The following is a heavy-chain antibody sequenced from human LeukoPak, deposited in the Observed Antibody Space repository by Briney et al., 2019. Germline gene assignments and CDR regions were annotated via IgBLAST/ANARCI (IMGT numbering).Heavy chain of an antibody. CDR2: TYYRSKWYN. CDR3: ARDQHQLERLCYFDY. CDR1: GDSVSSNSAA. J-gene: IGHJ4*02. Sequence: SQTLSLTCAVSGDSVSSNSAAWNWIRQSPSRGLEWLGRTYYRSKWYNDYAVSAKSRITINPDTSKNQFSLQLNSVTPEDTAVYYCARDQHQLERLCYFDYWGQGTLVTVSS. D-gene: IGHD1-1*01. V-gene: IGHV6-1*01.